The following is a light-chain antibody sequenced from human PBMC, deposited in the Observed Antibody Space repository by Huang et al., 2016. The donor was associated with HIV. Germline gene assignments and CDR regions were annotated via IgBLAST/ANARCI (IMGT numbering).Light chain of an antibody. CDR3: QQYNDWPRS. Sequence: EIVMTQSPGTLSVAPGERATLSCSASQNINTNLAWFQQKPGQAPRLLIYAASTRTADFPARFSGSGSRTEFTLTISSLQSEDIAVYYCQQYNDWPRSFGQGTKVEIK. V-gene: IGKV3-15*01. CDR1: QNINTN. CDR2: AAS. J-gene: IGKJ1*01.